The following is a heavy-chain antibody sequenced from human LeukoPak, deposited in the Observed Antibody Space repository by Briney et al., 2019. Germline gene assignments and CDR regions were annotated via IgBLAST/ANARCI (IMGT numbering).Heavy chain of an antibody. Sequence: GGSLRLSCAASGFTFSSYGMHWVRQAPGKGLEWVAVIWYDGSNKCYADSVKGRFTISRDNSKNTLYLQMNSLRAEDTAVYYCARDRGTYYYDSSGYYYDRDYYFDYWGQGTLVTVSS. CDR1: GFTFSSYG. D-gene: IGHD3-22*01. J-gene: IGHJ4*02. CDR3: ARDRGTYYYDSSGYYYDRDYYFDY. V-gene: IGHV3-33*01. CDR2: IWYDGSNK.